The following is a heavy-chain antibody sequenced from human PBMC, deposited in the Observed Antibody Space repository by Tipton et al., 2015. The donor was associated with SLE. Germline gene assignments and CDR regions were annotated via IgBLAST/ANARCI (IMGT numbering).Heavy chain of an antibody. V-gene: IGHV3-66*02. CDR3: ARELGDYGFDY. D-gene: IGHD4-17*01. CDR1: GFTVSNNY. CDR2: IFSDGTT. Sequence: SLRLSCAASGFTVSNNYMSWVRQAPGKGLEWVSVIFSDGTTYYADSVKGRFTISRDNSKNTLYLQMNSLRAEDTAVYYCARELGDYGFDYWGQGTLVTVSS. J-gene: IGHJ4*02.